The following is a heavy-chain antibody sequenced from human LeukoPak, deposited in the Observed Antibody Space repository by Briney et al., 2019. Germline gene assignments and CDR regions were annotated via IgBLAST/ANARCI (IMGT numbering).Heavy chain of an antibody. CDR3: ARDTTGDPDY. Sequence: KPGGSLGLSCAASGFTFSDYSMNWVRQAPGKGLEWVSSISSSTSYIYYADLVKGRFTISRDNAKNSLYLQMNSLRAEDTAVYYCARDTTGDPDYWGQGTLVTVSS. CDR1: GFTFSDYS. CDR2: ISSSTSYI. D-gene: IGHD7-27*01. V-gene: IGHV3-21*01. J-gene: IGHJ4*02.